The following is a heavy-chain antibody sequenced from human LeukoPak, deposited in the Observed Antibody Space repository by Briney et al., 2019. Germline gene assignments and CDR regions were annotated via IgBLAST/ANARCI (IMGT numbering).Heavy chain of an antibody. CDR2: ISYDGSNK. J-gene: IGHJ5*02. V-gene: IGHV3-30-3*01. CDR1: GFTFSSYA. Sequence: PGGSLRLSCAASGFTFSSYAMPWVRQAPGKGLEWVAVISYDGSNKYYADSVKGRFTISRDNSKNTLYLQMNSLRAEDTAVYYCARDHLPYYYGSGSYQSWGQGTLVTVSS. D-gene: IGHD3-10*01. CDR3: ARDHLPYYYGSGSYQS.